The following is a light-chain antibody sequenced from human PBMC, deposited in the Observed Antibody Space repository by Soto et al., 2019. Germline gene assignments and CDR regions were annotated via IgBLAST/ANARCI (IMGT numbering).Light chain of an antibody. CDR2: GAS. Sequence: EIVLTQSPGTLSLSAGERATLSCRDSQSVSSSYLAWYQQKPGQAPRHLIYGASSRATGIPDRFSGSGSGTDFTLTISRLEPEDFAVYYCQQYGSSPMYTFGQGTKLEIK. CDR1: QSVSSSY. V-gene: IGKV3-20*01. J-gene: IGKJ2*01. CDR3: QQYGSSPMYT.